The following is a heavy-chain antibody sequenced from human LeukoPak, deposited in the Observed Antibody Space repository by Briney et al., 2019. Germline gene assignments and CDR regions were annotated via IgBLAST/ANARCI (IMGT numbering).Heavy chain of an antibody. V-gene: IGHV4-4*02. J-gene: IGHJ4*02. CDR1: AGSISNSTW. Sequence: SGTLSLTCAVSAGSISNSTWWSWVRQPPGKGLEWIGEIYHTGRTNYNPSLKSRVTISVDKSKNQFSLKLNSVTAADTAVYYCARGETLTAGYSSSWTHFDYWGQGTLVTVAS. CDR2: IYHTGRT. D-gene: IGHD6-13*01. CDR3: ARGETLTAGYSSSWTHFDY.